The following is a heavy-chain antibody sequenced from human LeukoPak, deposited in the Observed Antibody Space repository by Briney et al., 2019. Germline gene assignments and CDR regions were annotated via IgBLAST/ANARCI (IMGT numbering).Heavy chain of an antibody. CDR3: ARDIPPPVFYYDSSGYSDY. CDR1: GFTFSSYG. D-gene: IGHD3-22*01. CDR2: ISRSGSYI. V-gene: IGHV3-21*01. J-gene: IGHJ4*02. Sequence: GGSLRLSCAASGFTFSSYGMHWVRQAPGKGLEWVSSISRSGSYISYADSVEGRFTISRENAKNSLYLQMNSLRAEDTAVYYCARDIPPPVFYYDSSGYSDYWGQGTLVTVSS.